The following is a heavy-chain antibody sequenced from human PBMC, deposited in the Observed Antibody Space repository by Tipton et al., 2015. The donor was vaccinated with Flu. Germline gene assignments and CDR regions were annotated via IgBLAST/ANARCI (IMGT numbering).Heavy chain of an antibody. D-gene: IGHD2-21*02. V-gene: IGHV4-38-2*02. J-gene: IGHJ3*02. CDR3: ARDPIGGVTDKDAFDI. CDR1: GYSISSGYY. CDR2: IYTSGST. Sequence: TLSLTCTVSGYSISSGYYWGWIRQPPGKGLEWIGRIYTSGSTNYNPSLKSRVTMSVDTSKNQFSLKLSSVTAADTAVYYCARDPIGGVTDKDAFDIWGQGTMVTVSS.